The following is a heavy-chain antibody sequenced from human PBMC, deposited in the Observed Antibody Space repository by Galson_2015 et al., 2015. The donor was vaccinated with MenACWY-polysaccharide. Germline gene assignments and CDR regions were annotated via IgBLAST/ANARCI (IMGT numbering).Heavy chain of an antibody. CDR1: GFTFSDYY. Sequence: SLRLSCAASGFTFSDYYMSWIRQAPGKGLEWVSYISSSGSTIYYADSVKGRFTISRDNAKNSLYLQMNSLRAEDTAVYYCAREAEYCSSSSCSYYYYGMDVWGQGTTVTVSS. J-gene: IGHJ6*02. D-gene: IGHD2-2*01. V-gene: IGHV3-11*04. CDR2: ISSSGSTI. CDR3: AREAEYCSSSSCSYYYYGMDV.